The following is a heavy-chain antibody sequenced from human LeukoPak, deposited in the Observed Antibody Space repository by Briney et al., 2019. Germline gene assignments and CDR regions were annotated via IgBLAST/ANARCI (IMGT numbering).Heavy chain of an antibody. CDR1: GGTFSSYA. V-gene: IGHV1-69*01. Sequence: SAKVSCKASGGTFSSYAISWVRQAPGQGLEWMGGIIPIFGTANYAQKFQGRVTITADESTSTAYMELSSLRSEDTAVYYCARVDTAMGNYFDYWGQGTLVTVSS. D-gene: IGHD5-18*01. CDR3: ARVDTAMGNYFDY. CDR2: IIPIFGTA. J-gene: IGHJ4*02.